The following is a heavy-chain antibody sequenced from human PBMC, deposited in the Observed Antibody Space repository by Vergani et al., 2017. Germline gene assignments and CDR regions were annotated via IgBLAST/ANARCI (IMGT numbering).Heavy chain of an antibody. Sequence: EVQLVESGGGLVKPGGSLRLSCAASGFTFSSYSMNWVRQAPGQGLEWVSSISSSSSYIYYADSVKGRFTISRDNAKNSLYLQMNSLRAEDTAVYYCARDLFYYDSSGYYSSFFDYWGQGTLVTVSS. CDR2: ISSSSSYI. CDR3: ARDLFYYDSSGYYSSFFDY. J-gene: IGHJ4*02. D-gene: IGHD3-22*01. V-gene: IGHV3-21*01. CDR1: GFTFSSYS.